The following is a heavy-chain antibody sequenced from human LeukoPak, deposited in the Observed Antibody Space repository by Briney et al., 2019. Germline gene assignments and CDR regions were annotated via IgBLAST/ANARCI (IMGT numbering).Heavy chain of an antibody. CDR1: GYTFTSYY. D-gene: IGHD6-19*01. Sequence: ASVQVSSKASGYTFTSYYMHWVRQAPGQGHEWMGWINPNSGGTNYARKIQGKVTMTRDTSISTAYMELSRLRSDDTAVYYCARGVLAIAVAVHFDYWGQGTLVTVSS. J-gene: IGHJ4*02. V-gene: IGHV1-2*02. CDR2: INPNSGGT. CDR3: ARGVLAIAVAVHFDY.